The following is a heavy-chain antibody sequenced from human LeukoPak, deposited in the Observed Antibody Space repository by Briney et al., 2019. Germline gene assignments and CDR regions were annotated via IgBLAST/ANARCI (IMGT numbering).Heavy chain of an antibody. D-gene: IGHD4-17*01. CDR3: ARGLRGMTVTTIYYYYGMDV. V-gene: IGHV1-3*01. CDR1: GYTFTSYA. J-gene: IGHJ6*02. Sequence: VASVKVSCKASGYTFTSYAMHWVRQAPGQRLEWMGWINAGNGNTKYSQKFQGRVTITRDTSASTAYMELSGLRSEDTAVYYCARGLRGMTVTTIYYYYGMDVWGQGTTVTVSS. CDR2: INAGNGNT.